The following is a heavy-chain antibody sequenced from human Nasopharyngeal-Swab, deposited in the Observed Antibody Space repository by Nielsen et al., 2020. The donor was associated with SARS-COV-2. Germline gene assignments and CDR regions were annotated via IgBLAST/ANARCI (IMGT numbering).Heavy chain of an antibody. Sequence: GESLKIPCAASGFIFSDHYMDWVRQAPGKGLEWVARTRNKARSYTTEYAASVKGRFTISRDDSKNSLYLQMSSLTTGDTAVYYCARGSSSAWSGYFYGMDVWGQGTTVTVSS. CDR2: TRNKARSYTT. CDR1: GFIFSDHY. CDR3: ARGSSSAWSGYFYGMDV. D-gene: IGHD6-13*01. J-gene: IGHJ6*02. V-gene: IGHV3-72*01.